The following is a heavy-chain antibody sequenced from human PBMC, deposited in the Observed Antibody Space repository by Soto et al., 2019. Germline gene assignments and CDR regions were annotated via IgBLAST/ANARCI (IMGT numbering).Heavy chain of an antibody. V-gene: IGHV1-18*01. D-gene: IGHD2-15*01. CDR2: ISAYNGNT. Sequence: QVQLVQSGAEVKKPGASVKVSCKASGYTFTSYGISWVRQAPGQGLEWMGWISAYNGNTNYAQKLQGRVTMTTDTSTSTAYMEMRSLRSDDTAVYYCARDIQTYCSGGSCSSGGYFDYWGQGTLVTVSS. J-gene: IGHJ4*02. CDR3: ARDIQTYCSGGSCSSGGYFDY. CDR1: GYTFTSYG.